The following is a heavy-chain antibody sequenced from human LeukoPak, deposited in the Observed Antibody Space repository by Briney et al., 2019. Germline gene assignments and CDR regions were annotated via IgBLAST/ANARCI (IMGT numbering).Heavy chain of an antibody. D-gene: IGHD2-21*01. CDR2: ITGSGGGK. Sequence: GGSLRLSCAASGFTFSDAWMSWVRQAPGKGLEWVSTITGSGGGKYYAGSVKSRFTISRDNSKNTLYLQMNSLRAEDTAVYYCAKSVAIQDAFDIWGQGTMVTVSS. J-gene: IGHJ3*02. CDR1: GFTFSDAW. V-gene: IGHV3-23*01. CDR3: AKSVAIQDAFDI.